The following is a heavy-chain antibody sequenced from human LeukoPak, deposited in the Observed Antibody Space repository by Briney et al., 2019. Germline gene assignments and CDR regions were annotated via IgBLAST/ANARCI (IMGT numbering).Heavy chain of an antibody. V-gene: IGHV1-69*13. CDR2: IIPMFGIA. CDR1: GGTFSRYA. D-gene: IGHD2-2*01. CDR3: ARSHCSSTSCYFSGFDP. Sequence: SVKVSCKASGGTFSRYAISWVRQAPGQGLEWMGGIIPMFGIANYAQKFQGRVTITADESTSTAYMELSSLRSEDTAVYYCARSHCSSTSCYFSGFDPWGQGTLVTVSS. J-gene: IGHJ5*02.